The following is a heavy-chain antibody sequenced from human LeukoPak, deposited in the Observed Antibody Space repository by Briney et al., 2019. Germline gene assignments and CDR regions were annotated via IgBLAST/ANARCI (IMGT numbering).Heavy chain of an antibody. J-gene: IGHJ4*02. CDR1: GFTFDDYA. CDR2: ISPAGGTT. CDR3: TKVRSGSSSWALRVFDY. V-gene: IGHV3-23*01. D-gene: IGHD6-13*01. Sequence: GRSLRLSCAASGFTFDDYAMHWVRQAPGGGLEWVSTISPAGGTTYYAESMKGRFTISRDNSKSTLYLQMNSLRVEDTAVYYCTKVRSGSSSWALRVFDYWGQGAPVTVSS.